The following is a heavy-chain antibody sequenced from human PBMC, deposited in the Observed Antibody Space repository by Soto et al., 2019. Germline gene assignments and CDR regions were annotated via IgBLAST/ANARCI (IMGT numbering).Heavy chain of an antibody. D-gene: IGHD6-13*01. V-gene: IGHV4-34*01. CDR3: ARGRIGSSLGTPNFDY. J-gene: IGHJ4*02. CDR2: INHSGST. Sequence: QVQLQQWGAGLLKPSETLSLTCAVYGGSFSGYYWSWIRQPPGKGLEWIGEINHSGSTNYNPSLKSRVTISVDTSKNQFSLKLSSVTAADTAVYYCARGRIGSSLGTPNFDYWGQGTLVTVSS. CDR1: GGSFSGYY.